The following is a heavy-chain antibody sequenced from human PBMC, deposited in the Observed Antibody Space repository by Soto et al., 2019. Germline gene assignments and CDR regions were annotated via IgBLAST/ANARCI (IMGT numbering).Heavy chain of an antibody. Sequence: GGSLRLSCAASGFTFSSYAMSWVRQAPGKGLEWVSAISGSGGSTYYADSVKGRFTISRDNSKNTLYLQMNSLRAEDTAVYYCAKGGKDIVVVVAATDALDAFDIWGQGTMVTVSS. CDR1: GFTFSSYA. CDR2: ISGSGGST. D-gene: IGHD2-15*01. V-gene: IGHV3-23*01. J-gene: IGHJ3*02. CDR3: AKGGKDIVVVVAATDALDAFDI.